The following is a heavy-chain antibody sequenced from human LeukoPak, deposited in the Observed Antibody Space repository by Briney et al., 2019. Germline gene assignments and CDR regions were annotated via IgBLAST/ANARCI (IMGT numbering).Heavy chain of an antibody. D-gene: IGHD3-22*01. CDR2: IYTSGST. CDR1: GDSISSFY. Sequence: SETLSLTCTVSGDSISSFYWSWIRQPAGKGLEWIGRIYTSGSTNYNPSLKSRVTISVDTSKNQFSLKLSSVTAADTAVYYCARVRPPYYYDSSGYYWWGQGTLVTVSS. J-gene: IGHJ4*02. V-gene: IGHV4-4*07. CDR3: ARVRPPYYYDSSGYYW.